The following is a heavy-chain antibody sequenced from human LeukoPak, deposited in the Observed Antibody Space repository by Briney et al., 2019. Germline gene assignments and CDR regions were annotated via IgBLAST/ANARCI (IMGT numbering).Heavy chain of an antibody. CDR1: EFAFSDYY. CDR3: ARAGSGRSPDWFDP. J-gene: IGHJ5*02. D-gene: IGHD1-26*01. CDR2: ISSRGDTI. Sequence: GGSLRLSCAASEFAFSDYYMTWIRRAPGKGLEWVSYISSRGDTIDYADSVKGRFAISRDNAKNSLYLQMNSLRAEDTAVYYCARAGSGRSPDWFDPWGQGTLVTVSS. V-gene: IGHV3-11*04.